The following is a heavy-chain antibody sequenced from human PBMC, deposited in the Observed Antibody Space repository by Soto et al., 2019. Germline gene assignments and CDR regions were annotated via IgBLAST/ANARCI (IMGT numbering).Heavy chain of an antibody. Sequence: GESLKISCKGSGYSFTSYWIGWVRQMPGKGLEWMGIIYPGDSDTRYSPSFQGQVTISADKSISTAYPQWSSLKASDTAMYYCARTYGSGSLPNWFDPWGQGTLVTVSS. J-gene: IGHJ5*02. CDR1: GYSFTSYW. D-gene: IGHD3-10*01. V-gene: IGHV5-51*01. CDR2: IYPGDSDT. CDR3: ARTYGSGSLPNWFDP.